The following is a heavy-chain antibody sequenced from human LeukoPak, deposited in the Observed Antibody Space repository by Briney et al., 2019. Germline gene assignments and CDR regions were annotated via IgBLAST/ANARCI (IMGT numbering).Heavy chain of an antibody. J-gene: IGHJ4*02. CDR3: ARDDRDYGDPIDY. CDR2: ISSSSSYI. D-gene: IGHD4-17*01. CDR1: GFTFSSYS. V-gene: IGHV3-21*01. Sequence: PGGSLRLSCAASGFTFSSYSMNWVRQAPGKGLEWVSSISSSSSYIYYAVSVKGRFTISRDNAKNSLYLQMNSLRAEDTAVYYCARDDRDYGDPIDYWGQGTLVTVSS.